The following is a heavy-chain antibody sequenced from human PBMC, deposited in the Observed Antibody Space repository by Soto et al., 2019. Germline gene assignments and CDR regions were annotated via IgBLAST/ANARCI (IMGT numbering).Heavy chain of an antibody. CDR2: ISGTSVYI. CDR3: AREGALKPFSS. J-gene: IGHJ5*02. CDR1: GFSFSNYN. Sequence: LGRSCLASGFSFSNYNMNWVRQAPGKGLEWVSHISGTSVYIHYADSVKGRFTISRDNAKNSVYLQMDSLRVEDTAVYYCAREGALKPFSSWGQGALVTVSS. V-gene: IGHV3-21*01.